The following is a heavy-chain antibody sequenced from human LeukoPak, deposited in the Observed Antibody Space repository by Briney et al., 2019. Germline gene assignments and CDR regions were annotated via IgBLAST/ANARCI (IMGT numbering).Heavy chain of an antibody. J-gene: IGHJ5*02. Sequence: PSETPSLTCTVSGGSISSYQWSWIRQPPGKGLEWIGYMYYSGSTKYNPSLKSRVTISGDTSKNQFSLKLISVTAADAAVYYCAGHDYYGSGSYRWGQGTLVTVSS. D-gene: IGHD3-10*01. CDR3: AGHDYYGSGSYR. V-gene: IGHV4-59*08. CDR1: GGSISSYQ. CDR2: MYYSGST.